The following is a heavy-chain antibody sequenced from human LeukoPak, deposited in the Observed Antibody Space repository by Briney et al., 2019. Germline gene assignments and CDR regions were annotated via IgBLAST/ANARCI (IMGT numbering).Heavy chain of an antibody. CDR2: INQDGGQK. V-gene: IGHV3-7*01. CDR3: ATNMRAYAVLLAY. D-gene: IGHD4-17*01. Sequence: GGSLRLSCAASGFTFSSSWMIWARQAPGKGLEWVANINQDGGQKYYLDSVKGRFTISRDNADNSLYLQMDGLRAEDTAVYYCATNMRAYAVLLAYWGQGTLVTVSS. J-gene: IGHJ4*02. CDR1: GFTFSSSW.